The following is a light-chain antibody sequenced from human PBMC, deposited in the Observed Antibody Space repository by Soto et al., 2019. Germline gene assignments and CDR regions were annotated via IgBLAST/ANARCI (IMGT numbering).Light chain of an antibody. J-gene: IGLJ2*01. CDR1: SSDVGGYNY. V-gene: IGLV2-14*01. CDR3: SSYTGSNTGV. CDR2: EVT. Sequence: QSALTQPASVSGSPGQSITISCTGTSSDVGGYNYVSWYQQHPGKAPKLMIYEVTNRPSGVSHRFSGSKSGNTASLTISGLQAEDEADYYCSSYTGSNTGVVSGGTKLTVL.